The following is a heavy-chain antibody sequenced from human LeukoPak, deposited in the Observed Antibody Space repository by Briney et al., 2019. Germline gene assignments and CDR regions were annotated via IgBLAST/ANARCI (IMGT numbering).Heavy chain of an antibody. Sequence: SVKVSCKASGGTFSSYAISWVRQAPGQGLEWMGGIIPIFGTANYAQNLQGRVTMTTDTSTSTAYMELRSLRSDDTAVYYCARVLSGSWHKMYYFDYWGQGTLVTVSS. J-gene: IGHJ4*02. V-gene: IGHV1-69*05. CDR1: GGTFSSYA. D-gene: IGHD6-13*01. CDR3: ARVLSGSWHKMYYFDY. CDR2: IIPIFGTA.